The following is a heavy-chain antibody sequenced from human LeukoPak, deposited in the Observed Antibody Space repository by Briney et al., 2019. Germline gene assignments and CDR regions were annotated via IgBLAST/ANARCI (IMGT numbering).Heavy chain of an antibody. V-gene: IGHV1-3*01. CDR2: INAGNGNT. Sequence: GASVKVSCKASGYTFTSYAMHWVRQAPGQRLEWMGWINAGNGNTKYSQKFQGRVTITRDTSASTAYMELSSLRSEDTAVYYCARDRELLPNWFDPWGQGTLVTVSS. J-gene: IGHJ5*02. CDR3: ARDRELLPNWFDP. D-gene: IGHD2-15*01. CDR1: GYTFTSYA.